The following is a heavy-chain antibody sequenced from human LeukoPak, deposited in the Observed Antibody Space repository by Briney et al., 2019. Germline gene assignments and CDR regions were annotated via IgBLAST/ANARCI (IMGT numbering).Heavy chain of an antibody. D-gene: IGHD3-10*01. V-gene: IGHV3-21*04. J-gene: IGHJ4*02. CDR1: GFTFSSYS. Sequence: GGSLRLSCAASGFTFSSYSMNWVRQAPGKGLEWVSSISSSSSYIYYADSVKGRFTISRDNSKNTLYLQMNSLRAEDTAVYYCANPITMVRGVNFGYWGQGTLVTVSS. CDR3: ANPITMVRGVNFGY. CDR2: ISSSSSYI.